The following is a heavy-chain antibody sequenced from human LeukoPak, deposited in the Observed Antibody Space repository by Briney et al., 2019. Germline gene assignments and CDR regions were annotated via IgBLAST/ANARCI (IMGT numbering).Heavy chain of an antibody. CDR2: IRSKAYGGTT. CDR1: GFTFGDYA. D-gene: IGHD1-26*01. V-gene: IGHV3-49*04. Sequence: GGSLRLSCTASGFTFGDYAMSWVRQAPGKGLEWVGFIRSKAYGGTTEYAASVKGRFTISRDDSKSIAYLQMNRLKTEDTAVYYCTRGRIVGNPLDYWGQGTLVTVSS. CDR3: TRGRIVGNPLDY. J-gene: IGHJ4*02.